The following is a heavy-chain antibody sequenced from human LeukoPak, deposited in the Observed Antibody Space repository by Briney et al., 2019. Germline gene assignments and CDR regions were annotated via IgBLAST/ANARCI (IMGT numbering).Heavy chain of an antibody. D-gene: IGHD6-13*01. CDR1: GYSFTSYW. CDR2: IYPGDSDT. Sequence: LGESLKISCKGSGYSFTSYWIGWVRQMPGKGLEWMGIIYPGDSDTRYSPSFQGQVTISADKSISTAYLQWSSLKASDTAMYYCARQGYSSSWYFPFDYWGQGTLVTVSS. V-gene: IGHV5-51*01. J-gene: IGHJ4*02. CDR3: ARQGYSSSWYFPFDY.